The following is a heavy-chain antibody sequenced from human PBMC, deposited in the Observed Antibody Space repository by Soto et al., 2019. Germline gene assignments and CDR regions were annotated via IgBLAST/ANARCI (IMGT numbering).Heavy chain of an antibody. CDR2: TYYSGGS. J-gene: IGHJ4*02. CDR1: GASVSSAEHY. D-gene: IGHD5-12*01. V-gene: IGHV4-30-4*01. CDR3: ARLSGYDPAGAADK. Sequence: QVQLQESGPGLVKASQTLSLTCTLSGASVSSAEHYWSWIRQPPGKGLEWIGYTYYSGGSYYNASLQRRVSISFDTSQNQFSLMLTSVTAADTAVYYCARLSGYDPAGAADKWGPGILVSVSS.